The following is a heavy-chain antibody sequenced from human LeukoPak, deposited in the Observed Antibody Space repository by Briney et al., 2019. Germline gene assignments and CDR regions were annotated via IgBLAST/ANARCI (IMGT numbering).Heavy chain of an antibody. CDR1: GFTFSSYS. D-gene: IGHD3/OR15-3a*01. J-gene: IGHJ3*02. CDR3: ARMDSRAFDI. V-gene: IGHV3-48*04. CDR2: IRSSGSTV. Sequence: GGSLRLSCAASGFTFSSYSMNWVRQAPGKGLEWVSYIRSSGSTVYYADSVKGRFTISRDNAKNSLYLQMNSLRAEDTAVYYCARMDSRAFDIWGQGTMVTVSS.